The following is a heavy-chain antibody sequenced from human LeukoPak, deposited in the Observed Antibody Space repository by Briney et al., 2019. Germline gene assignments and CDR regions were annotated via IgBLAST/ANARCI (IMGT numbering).Heavy chain of an antibody. V-gene: IGHV4-59*01. Sequence: SETLSLTCTVSGGSISSYYWSWIRQPPGKGLEWIGYIYYSGSTNYNPSLKSRVTISVDTSKNQFSLKLSSVTAADTAVYYCARDRIVVVPAAISSNWYFDLWGRGTLVTVSS. CDR1: GGSISSYY. CDR3: ARDRIVVVPAAISSNWYFDL. J-gene: IGHJ2*01. D-gene: IGHD2-2*01. CDR2: IYYSGST.